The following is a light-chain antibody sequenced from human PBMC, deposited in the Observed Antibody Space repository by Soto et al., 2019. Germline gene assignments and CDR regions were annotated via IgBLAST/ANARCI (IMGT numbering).Light chain of an antibody. CDR1: TGTVTSGHY. J-gene: IGLJ3*02. CDR3: LLSYSGARV. V-gene: IGLV7-46*01. CDR2: NTS. Sequence: QAVVTQEPSLTVSPGGTVTLTCGSSTGTVTSGHYPYWIHQKPGQAPRTLVYNTSDKHSWTPARFSGSLLGGKAALTLSGAQPEDEADFYCLLSYSGARVFGGGTKVTVL.